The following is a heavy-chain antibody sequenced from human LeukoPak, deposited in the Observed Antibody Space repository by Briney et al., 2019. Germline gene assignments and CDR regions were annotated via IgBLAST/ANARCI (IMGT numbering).Heavy chain of an antibody. J-gene: IGHJ4*02. Sequence: PGGSLRLSCAASGFTFANSWMAWVRQAPGRGLEWVANIKQDGSTKHYADSLKGRFTISRDNPKNSLYLQMNSLRADDTAFYYCARDTDGSLDYWGQGILVTVAS. CDR2: IKQDGSTK. CDR1: GFTFANSW. CDR3: ARDTDGSLDY. D-gene: IGHD1-26*01. V-gene: IGHV3-7*01.